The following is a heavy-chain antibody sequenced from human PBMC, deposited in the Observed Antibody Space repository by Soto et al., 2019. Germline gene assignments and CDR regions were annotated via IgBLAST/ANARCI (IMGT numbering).Heavy chain of an antibody. J-gene: IGHJ6*02. CDR2: ISYDGSNK. D-gene: IGHD2-15*01. Sequence: GGSLRLSCAASGFTLSSYGMHWVRQAPGKGLEWVAVISYDGSNKYYADSAKGRFTISRDNSKNTLYLQMNSLRAEDTAVYYCAKDPGYCSGGSCYSRGVYYGMDVWGQGTTVTVSS. CDR1: GFTLSSYG. V-gene: IGHV3-30*18. CDR3: AKDPGYCSGGSCYSRGVYYGMDV.